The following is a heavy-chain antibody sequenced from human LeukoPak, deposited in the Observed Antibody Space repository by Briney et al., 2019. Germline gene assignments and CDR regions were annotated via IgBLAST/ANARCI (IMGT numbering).Heavy chain of an antibody. J-gene: IGHJ3*02. V-gene: IGHV4-59*01. CDR3: ARGRADCSSTSCPPMDAFDI. D-gene: IGHD2-2*01. Sequence: SETLPLTCTVSGGSISSYYWSWIRQPPGKGLEWIGYIYYSGSTNYNPSLKSRVTISVDTSKNQFSLKLGSVTAADTAVYYCARGRADCSSTSCPPMDAFDIWGQGTMVTVSS. CDR2: IYYSGST. CDR1: GGSISSYY.